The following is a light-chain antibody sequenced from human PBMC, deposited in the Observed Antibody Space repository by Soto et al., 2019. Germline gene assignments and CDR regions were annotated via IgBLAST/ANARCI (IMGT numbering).Light chain of an antibody. V-gene: IGKV3-11*01. CDR3: QQRSDWPPIT. J-gene: IGKJ5*01. CDR1: QGIGDT. CDR2: DAS. Sequence: EVVMRQSPATLSVSPGEGATLSCRAGQGIGDTLAWYQHKPGQAPRLLIYDASNRATGIPARFSGSGSGTDFTLTISSLEPEDFAVYYCQQRSDWPPITFGQGTRLEIK.